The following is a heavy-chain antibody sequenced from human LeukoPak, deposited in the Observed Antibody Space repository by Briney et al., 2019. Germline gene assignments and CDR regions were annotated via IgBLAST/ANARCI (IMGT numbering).Heavy chain of an antibody. D-gene: IGHD3-22*01. CDR1: GYSISSGYY. CDR2: TYTSGST. Sequence: SETLSLTCTVSGYSISSGYYWGWIRQPPGKGLEWIGRTYTSGSTNYNPSLKSRVTMSVDTSKNQFSLKLSSVTAADTAVYYCARGSDSSGYLNWFDPWGQGTLVTVSS. J-gene: IGHJ5*02. V-gene: IGHV4-38-2*02. CDR3: ARGSDSSGYLNWFDP.